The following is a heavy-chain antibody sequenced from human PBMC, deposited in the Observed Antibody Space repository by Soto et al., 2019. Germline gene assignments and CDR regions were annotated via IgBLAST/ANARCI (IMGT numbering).Heavy chain of an antibody. V-gene: IGHV1-69*12. CDR3: ARHLGGNHYSYGMDV. D-gene: IGHD3-16*01. CDR1: GGTFSSYA. CDR2: IIPIFGTA. Sequence: QVQLVQSGAEVKKPGSSVKVSCKASGGTFSSYAISWVRQAPGQGLEWMGGIIPIFGTADYAQKFQGRVTMTADESTSTAYMDLSSLRSEDTAVYYCARHLGGNHYSYGMDVWGQGTTVTVSS. J-gene: IGHJ6*02.